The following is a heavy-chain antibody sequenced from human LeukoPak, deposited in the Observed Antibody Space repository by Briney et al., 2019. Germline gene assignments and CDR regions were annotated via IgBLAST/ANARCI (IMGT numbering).Heavy chain of an antibody. CDR3: ATIGGYSYGYEGKNWFDP. Sequence: ASVKVSCKVSGYTLTGLSMHWVRQAPGKGLEWMGGFDPEDGETIYAQKFQGRVTMTEDTSTDTAHMELSSLRSEDTAVYYCATIGGYSYGYEGKNWFDPWGQGTLVTVSS. J-gene: IGHJ5*02. D-gene: IGHD5-18*01. V-gene: IGHV1-24*01. CDR2: FDPEDGET. CDR1: GYTLTGLS.